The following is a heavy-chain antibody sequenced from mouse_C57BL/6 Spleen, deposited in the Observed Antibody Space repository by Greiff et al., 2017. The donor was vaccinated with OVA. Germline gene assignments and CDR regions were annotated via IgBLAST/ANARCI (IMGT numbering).Heavy chain of an antibody. J-gene: IGHJ3*01. Sequence: EVQGVESGGGLVQPGGSMKLSCVASGFTFSNYWMNWVRQSPEKGLEWVAQIRLKSDNYATHYAESVKGRFTISRDDSKSSVYLQMNNLRAEDTGIYYGTGSGAWFAYWGQGTLVTVSA. CDR1: GFTFSNYW. D-gene: IGHD3-1*01. V-gene: IGHV6-3*01. CDR2: IRLKSDNYAT. CDR3: TGSGAWFAY.